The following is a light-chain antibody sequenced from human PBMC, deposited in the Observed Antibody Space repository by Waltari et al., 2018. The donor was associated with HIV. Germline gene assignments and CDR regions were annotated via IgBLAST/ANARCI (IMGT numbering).Light chain of an antibody. Sequence: QSALTQPASVSGSPGQSITISCTGTSSDDGRYNLVSCYQQHPGKAPKLLIYEGTNRPSGVSNRFSGSKSGNTASLTISGLQAEDEGDYHCCSYAGTSILVFGGGTKLTVL. CDR3: CSYAGTSILV. V-gene: IGLV2-23*01. CDR1: SSDDGRYNL. J-gene: IGLJ3*02. CDR2: EGT.